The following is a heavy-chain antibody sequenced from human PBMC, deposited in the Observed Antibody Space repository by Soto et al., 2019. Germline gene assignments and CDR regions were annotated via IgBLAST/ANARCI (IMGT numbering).Heavy chain of an antibody. CDR2: IYYSGST. CDR1: GGSIGGYY. D-gene: IGHD5-12*01. J-gene: IGHJ4*02. V-gene: IGHV4-59*01. CDR3: AITDGYNYGPFDY. Sequence: FETLALTCTVSGGSIGGYYWSWIRQPPGKGLEWIGYIYYSGSTNYNPSLKSRVTISVDTSKNQFSLKLSSVTAADTAVYYCAITDGYNYGPFDYWGQGTLVTVSS.